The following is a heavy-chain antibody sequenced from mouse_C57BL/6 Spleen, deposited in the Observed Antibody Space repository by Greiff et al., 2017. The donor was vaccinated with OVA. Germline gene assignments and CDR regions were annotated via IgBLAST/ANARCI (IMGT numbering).Heavy chain of an antibody. CDR1: GYAFTNYL. D-gene: IGHD1-1*01. CDR3: ARGGITTVVAGFDY. V-gene: IGHV1-54*01. J-gene: IGHJ2*01. Sequence: VKLMESGAELVRPGTSVKVSCKASGYAFTNYLIEWVKQRPGQGLEWIGVINPGSGGTNYNEKFKGKATLTADKSSSTAYMQLSSLTSEDSAVYFCARGGITTVVAGFDYWGQGTTLTVSS. CDR2: INPGSGGT.